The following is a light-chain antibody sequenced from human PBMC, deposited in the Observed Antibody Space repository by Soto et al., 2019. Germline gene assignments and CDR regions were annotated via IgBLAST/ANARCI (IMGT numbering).Light chain of an antibody. J-gene: IGKJ3*01. Sequence: IVLTQSPGTLSLSPGERATLSCRASQSVGSGYLAWYQQKPGQAPRLLIYGASIRATGIPDRFTGSGSGTHFTLTISRLEPEDFALYYCQQYTTSPFTFAPGTKVDVK. V-gene: IGKV3-20*01. CDR2: GAS. CDR1: QSVGSGY. CDR3: QQYTTSPFT.